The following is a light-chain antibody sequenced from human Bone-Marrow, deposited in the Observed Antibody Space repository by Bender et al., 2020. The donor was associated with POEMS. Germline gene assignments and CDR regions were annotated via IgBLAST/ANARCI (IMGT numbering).Light chain of an antibody. J-gene: IGLJ2*01. Sequence: QSALTQPPSASGSPGQSVTISCTGTSSDVGGYNSVSWYQRHPGKAPKLVIYDVTERPSGVPDRFSGSKSGNTASLTVSGLQAEDEADYYCSSYAGSNNVVFGGGTKVTVL. CDR1: SSDVGGYNS. CDR2: DVT. CDR3: SSYAGSNNVV. V-gene: IGLV2-8*01.